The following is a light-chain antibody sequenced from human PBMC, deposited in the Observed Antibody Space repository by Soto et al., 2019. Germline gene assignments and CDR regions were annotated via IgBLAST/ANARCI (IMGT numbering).Light chain of an antibody. J-gene: IGKJ4*01. Sequence: DIQMTHSPSTLSASVGCRFNITCRASQTIDSWLAWYQQRQGKPPNLLIYKASTLASGVPSRLRGSGYGTELTITISSMQPDDFETYYCQQYNSYPLTFAEGTKVDI. CDR3: QQYNSYPLT. V-gene: IGKV1-5*03. CDR2: KAS. CDR1: QTIDSW.